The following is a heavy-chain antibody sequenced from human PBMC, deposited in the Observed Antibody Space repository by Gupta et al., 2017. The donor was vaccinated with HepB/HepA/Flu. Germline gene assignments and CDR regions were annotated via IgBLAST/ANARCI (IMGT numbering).Heavy chain of an antibody. CDR1: GFTFSSDG. CDR2: ISYDERNE. J-gene: IGHJ5*02. Sequence: QVQMVESGGGVVQPGRSLRLSCAASGFTFSSDGMHWVRQAPGKGLEWVAVISYDERNEYYADSVKGRFTISRDNSKNTLYLQMNSLRAEDTAVYYCAKGYCSSTSCNRGNNWFDPWGQGTLVTVSS. V-gene: IGHV3-30*18. CDR3: AKGYCSSTSCNRGNNWFDP. D-gene: IGHD2-2*02.